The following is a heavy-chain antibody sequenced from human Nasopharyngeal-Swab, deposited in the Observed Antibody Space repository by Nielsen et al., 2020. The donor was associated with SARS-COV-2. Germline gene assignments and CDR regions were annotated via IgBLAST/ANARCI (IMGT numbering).Heavy chain of an antibody. D-gene: IGHD3-22*01. CDR2: IYYSGST. CDR3: ARADYYYDSSGYFAGYYFDY. V-gene: IGHV4-59*01. J-gene: IGHJ4*02. Sequence: GSLRLSCTVSGGSISSYYWSWIRQPPGKGLEWIGYIYYSGSTNYNPSLKSRVTISVDTSKNQFSLKLSSVTAADTAVYYCARADYYYDSSGYFAGYYFDYWGQGTLATVSS. CDR1: GGSISSYY.